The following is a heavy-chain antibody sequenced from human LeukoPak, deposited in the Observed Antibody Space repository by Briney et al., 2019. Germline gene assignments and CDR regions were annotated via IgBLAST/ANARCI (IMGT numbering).Heavy chain of an antibody. CDR3: ARAYDFWSGYSPGPSYFDY. J-gene: IGHJ4*02. CDR1: GFTFSSYA. CDR2: ISGSGGST. V-gene: IGHV3-23*01. D-gene: IGHD3-3*01. Sequence: GGSLRLSCAASGFTFSSYAMSWVRQAPGKGLEWVSAISGSGGSTYYADSVKGRFTISRDNSKNTLYLQMNSLRAEDTAVYYCARAYDFWSGYSPGPSYFDYWGQGTLVTVSS.